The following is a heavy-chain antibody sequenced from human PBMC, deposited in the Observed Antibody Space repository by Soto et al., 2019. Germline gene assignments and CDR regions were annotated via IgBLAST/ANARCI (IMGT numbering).Heavy chain of an antibody. CDR3: AHSTAAVGGIDLGDY. V-gene: IGHV2-5*01. D-gene: IGHD6-19*01. Sequence: QITLKDSGPTLVKPTHTLTLTGTFSGFSLSTSGVGVGWIRQPPGKDLEWLALIYWNDDKRYSPSLKSRLTITNETSKNQVVLTMTNMDPVDTATYYWAHSTAAVGGIDLGDYWGQGTLVAVSS. J-gene: IGHJ4*02. CDR2: IYWNDDK. CDR1: GFSLSTSGVG.